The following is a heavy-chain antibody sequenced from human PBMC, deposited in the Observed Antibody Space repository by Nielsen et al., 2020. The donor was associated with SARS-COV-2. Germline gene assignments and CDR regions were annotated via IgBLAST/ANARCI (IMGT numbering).Heavy chain of an antibody. V-gene: IGHV3-9*01. CDR1: GFTFDDYA. CDR2: ISWNSGSI. CDR3: ARDQSYGNDY. Sequence: LSLTCAASGFTFDDYAMHWVRQAPGKGLEWVSGISWNSGSIGYADSVKGRFTISRDNAKNSLYLQMNSLRAEDTAVYYCARDQSYGNDYWGQGTLVTVSS. J-gene: IGHJ4*02. D-gene: IGHD3-10*01.